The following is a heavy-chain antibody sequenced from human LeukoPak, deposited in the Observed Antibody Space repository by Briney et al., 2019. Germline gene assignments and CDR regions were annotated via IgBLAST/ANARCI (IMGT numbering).Heavy chain of an antibody. V-gene: IGHV3-33*01. CDR3: ARDQSAAAIENYGMDV. J-gene: IGHJ6*02. CDR1: GFTFSSYG. D-gene: IGHD2-2*01. CDR2: IWYDGSNK. Sequence: PGGSLRLSCAASGFTFSSYGMHWVRQAPGKGLEWVAVIWYDGSNKYYADSVKGRFTISRDNSKNTLYLQMNSLRAEDTAVYYCARDQSAAAIENYGMDVWGQGTTVTVSS.